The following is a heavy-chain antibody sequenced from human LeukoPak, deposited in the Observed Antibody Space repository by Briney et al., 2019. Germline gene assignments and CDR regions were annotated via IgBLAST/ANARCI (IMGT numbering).Heavy chain of an antibody. J-gene: IGHJ5*02. CDR1: GGTFSSYA. CDR3: ARVREYYYDSSGFWFDP. D-gene: IGHD3-22*01. Sequence: ASVKVSCKASGGTFSSYAISWVRQAPGQGLEWMGGIIPIFCTSNYAQKFQGRVTITADESTSTAYMEMSSLRFEDTDVYYCARVREYYYDSSGFWFDPWGTGTLVTVSS. CDR2: IIPIFCTS. V-gene: IGHV1-69*13.